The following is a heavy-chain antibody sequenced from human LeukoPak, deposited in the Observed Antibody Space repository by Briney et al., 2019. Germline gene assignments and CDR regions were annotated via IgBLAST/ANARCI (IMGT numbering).Heavy chain of an antibody. V-gene: IGHV4-39*07. CDR3: AREMVVTNFDY. D-gene: IGHD4/OR15-4a*01. CDR1: GGSISSSSYY. Sequence: SETLSLTRTVSGGSISSSSYYWGWIRQPPGKGLEWIGSIYYSGSTYYNPSLKSRVTISVDTSKNQFSLKLSSVTAADTAVYYCAREMVVTNFDYWGQGTLVTVSS. CDR2: IYYSGST. J-gene: IGHJ4*02.